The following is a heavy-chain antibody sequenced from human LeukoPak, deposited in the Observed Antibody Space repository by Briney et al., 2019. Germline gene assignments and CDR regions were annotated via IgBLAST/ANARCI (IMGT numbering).Heavy chain of an antibody. V-gene: IGHV3-23*01. Sequence: PGRSLRLSCAASGFTFSSYAMSWVRQAPGKGLEWVSAISGSGGSTYYADSVKGRFTISRDNSKNTLYLQMNSLRAEDTAVYYCAKGVSPFDYFDYWGQGTLVTVSS. D-gene: IGHD4-23*01. J-gene: IGHJ4*02. CDR2: ISGSGGST. CDR3: AKGVSPFDYFDY. CDR1: GFTFSSYA.